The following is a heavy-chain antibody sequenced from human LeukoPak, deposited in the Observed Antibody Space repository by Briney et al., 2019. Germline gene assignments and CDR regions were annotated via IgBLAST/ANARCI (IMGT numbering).Heavy chain of an antibody. CDR2: IYHSGST. CDR3: ARTYYDCVWGSYRTYYFDY. CDR1: GGSISSGGYS. J-gene: IGHJ4*02. V-gene: IGHV4-30-2*01. D-gene: IGHD3-16*01. Sequence: SQTLSLTCAVSGGSISSGGYSWSWIRQPPGKGLEWIGYIYHSGSTYYNPSLKSRVTISVDRSKNQFSLKLSSVTAADTAVYYCARTYYDCVWGSYRTYYFDYWGQGTLVTVSS.